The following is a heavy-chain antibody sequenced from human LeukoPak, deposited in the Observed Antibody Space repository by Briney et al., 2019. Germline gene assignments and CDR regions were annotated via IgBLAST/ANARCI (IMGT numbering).Heavy chain of an antibody. D-gene: IGHD6-13*01. CDR2: IFTTGNTNVNP. J-gene: IGHJ4*02. CDR3: AKGDDVEMYSSRWYAFYY. Sequence: SETLSLTCTVSGGSISTHYWSWLRQPPGKGLEWIGRIFTTGNTNVNPNYNPYLKSRLTLSLDTSTNQLSLKLSSVPAADTAVYSCAKGDDVEMYSSRWYAFYYWGRGSLVTVPS. V-gene: IGHV4-4*07. CDR1: GGSISTHY.